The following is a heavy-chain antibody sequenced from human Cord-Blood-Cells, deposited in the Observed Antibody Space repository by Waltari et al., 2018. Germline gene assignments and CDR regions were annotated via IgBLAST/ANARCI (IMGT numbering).Heavy chain of an antibody. Sequence: EVQLVESGGGLVKPGGSLRLSCAASGFTFSSYNMNWVRQAPGKGLGWVSSISSSSSYIYYADSVKGRCTISRDNAKNSLYLQMNSLRAEDTAVYYCARDRDSSSWFDYWGQGTLVTVSS. CDR1: GFTFSSYN. J-gene: IGHJ4*02. CDR2: ISSSSSYI. V-gene: IGHV3-21*01. D-gene: IGHD6-13*01. CDR3: ARDRDSSSWFDY.